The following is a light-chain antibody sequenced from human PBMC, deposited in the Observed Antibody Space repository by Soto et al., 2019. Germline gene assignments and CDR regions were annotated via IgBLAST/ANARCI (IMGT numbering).Light chain of an antibody. CDR2: EVS. CDR1: SSDVGGYNF. V-gene: IGLV2-14*01. Sequence: QSVLTQPASVSGSPGQSITISCTGTSSDVGGYNFVSWFQHHPGKAPKVMIYEVSNRPSGVSNRFSGSKSGNTASLTISGLQAEDEADYYCTSYTSSSIFYVFGNGTKVTV. J-gene: IGLJ1*01. CDR3: TSYTSSSIFYV.